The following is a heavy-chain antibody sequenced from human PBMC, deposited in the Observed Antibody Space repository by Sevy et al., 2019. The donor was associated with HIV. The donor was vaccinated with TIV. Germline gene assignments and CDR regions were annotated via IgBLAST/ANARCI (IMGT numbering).Heavy chain of an antibody. V-gene: IGHV3-23*01. J-gene: IGHJ6*02. D-gene: IGHD2-15*01. CDR3: AKAPPGHCSSGSCPRAYYYYGMDV. Sequence: GGSLRLSCAASGFTLNNYAMNWVRQAPGKGLEWVSAISGRGGSTYYADSVEGRFTISRGNSKNTLYLQMNSLRAEDTAVYYCAKAPPGHCSSGSCPRAYYYYGMDVWGQGTTVTVSS. CDR1: GFTLNNYA. CDR2: ISGRGGST.